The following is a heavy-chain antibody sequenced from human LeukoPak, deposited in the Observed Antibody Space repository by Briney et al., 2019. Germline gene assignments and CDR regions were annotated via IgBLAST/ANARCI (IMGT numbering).Heavy chain of an antibody. CDR2: ISYDGSNK. D-gene: IGHD5-12*01. CDR1: GFTFSSYG. J-gene: IGHJ4*02. CDR3: AKASLYSGYDTGDY. Sequence: GGSQRLSCAASGFTFSSYGMHWVRQAPGKGLEWVAVISYDGSNKYYADSVKGRFTISRDNSKNTLYLQMNSLRAEDTAVYYCAKASLYSGYDTGDYWGQGTLVTVSS. V-gene: IGHV3-30*18.